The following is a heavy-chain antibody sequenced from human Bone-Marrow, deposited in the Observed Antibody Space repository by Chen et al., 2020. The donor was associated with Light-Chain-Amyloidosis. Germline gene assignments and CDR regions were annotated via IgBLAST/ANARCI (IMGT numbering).Heavy chain of an antibody. CDR3: ARWADEKKMDV. CDR1: GFTFRSHG. J-gene: IGHJ6*02. V-gene: IGHV3-33*01. CDR2: IWYDGSNK. Sequence: QVQLVESGGGVVQPGRSLRLSCAASGFTFRSHGMHWVRQAPGKGLEWVAVIWYDGSNKYYADSVKGRFTISRDNSMNTLYLQMNSLRVEDTAVYYCARWADEKKMDVWGQGTTVTVSS.